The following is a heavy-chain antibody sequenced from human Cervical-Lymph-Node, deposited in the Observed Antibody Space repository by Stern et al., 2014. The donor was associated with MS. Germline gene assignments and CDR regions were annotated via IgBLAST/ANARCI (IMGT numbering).Heavy chain of an antibody. J-gene: IGHJ4*02. CDR2: ISYDGSNK. D-gene: IGHD4-17*01. CDR1: GFTFSSYG. CDR3: AKAPDYGDYTNYFDY. V-gene: IGHV3-30*18. Sequence: EQLVESGGGVVQPGRSLRLSCAASGFTFSSYGMHWVRQAPGKGLEWVAGISYDGSNKYYADSVKGRFTISRDNSKNTLYLQMNSLRAEDTAVYYCAKAPDYGDYTNYFDYWGQGTLVTVSS.